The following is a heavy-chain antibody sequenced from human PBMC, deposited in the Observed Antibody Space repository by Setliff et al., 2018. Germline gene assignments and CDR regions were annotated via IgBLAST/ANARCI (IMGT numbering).Heavy chain of an antibody. Sequence: GASVQVSCKASGYTFTTYYMHWVRQAPGQGLEWMGIINPSGGSTGYAQKFQGRVTMTRDTSTSTVYMELSSLRSEDTAVYYCARAWDGYNYDYWGQGTLVTVSS. CDR3: ARAWDGYNYDY. CDR1: GYTFTTYY. CDR2: INPSGGST. D-gene: IGHD1-1*01. V-gene: IGHV1-46*01. J-gene: IGHJ4*02.